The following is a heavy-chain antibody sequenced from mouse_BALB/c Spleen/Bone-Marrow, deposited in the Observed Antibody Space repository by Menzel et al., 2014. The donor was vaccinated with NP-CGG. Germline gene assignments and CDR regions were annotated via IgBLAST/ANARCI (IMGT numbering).Heavy chain of an antibody. V-gene: IGHV1-53*01. D-gene: IGHD3-3*01. CDR2: INPSNGGT. Sequence: GTELVKPGASVKLSCKASGYTFTSYYMFWVKQRPGQGLEWIGEINPSNGGTVFNEKFKSKVTLTVDKSSSTAYIQLSGLTSEDSAVYYCIRSAGTGFAYWGQGTLVTVS. CDR1: GYTFTSYY. J-gene: IGHJ3*01. CDR3: IRSAGTGFAY.